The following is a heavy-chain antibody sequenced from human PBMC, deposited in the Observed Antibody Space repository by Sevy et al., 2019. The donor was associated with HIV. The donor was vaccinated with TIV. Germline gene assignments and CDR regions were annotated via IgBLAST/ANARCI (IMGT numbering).Heavy chain of an antibody. CDR2: ITPNNGHT. Sequence: ASVKVSCKASGYTFTYYHITWVRQAPGQGLEWMGWITPNNGHTNIAQRLQGRVTMTTDTSTSTAYLERRSLTSDDTAVYYCARAPSGGQGPGQYFHHWGQGTLVTVSS. D-gene: IGHD1-26*01. CDR3: ARAPSGGQGPGQYFHH. J-gene: IGHJ1*01. V-gene: IGHV1-18*01. CDR1: GYTFTYYH.